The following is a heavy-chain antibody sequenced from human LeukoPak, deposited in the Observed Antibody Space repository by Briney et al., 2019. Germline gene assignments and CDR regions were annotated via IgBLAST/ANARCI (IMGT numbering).Heavy chain of an antibody. CDR3: AKTQWKVGATDYFDY. J-gene: IGHJ4*02. Sequence: GGSLRLSCAASGFALNNYAMTWVRQAPGKGLEWVSNINDNGGQRHYADYVKGRFTISRDNSKNTLFLQMDSLRAEDTAVYYCAKTQWKVGATDYFDYWGQGILVTVSS. D-gene: IGHD1-26*01. V-gene: IGHV3-23*01. CDR1: GFALNNYA. CDR2: INDNGGQR.